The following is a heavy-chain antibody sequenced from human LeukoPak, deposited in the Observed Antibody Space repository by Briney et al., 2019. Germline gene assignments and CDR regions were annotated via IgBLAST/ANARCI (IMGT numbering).Heavy chain of an antibody. D-gene: IGHD3-16*01. CDR3: AKGPNFWVTPIAFDM. CDR2: ISGSGGST. J-gene: IGHJ3*02. CDR1: GFTFSSYA. Sequence: GGSLRLSCAASGFTFSSYAMTWVRQAPGKGLEWVSAISGSGGSTYYADSVKGRFTISRDNSKNTLCLQMDSLRAEDTAVYYCAKGPNFWVTPIAFDMWGQGTMVTVSS. V-gene: IGHV3-23*01.